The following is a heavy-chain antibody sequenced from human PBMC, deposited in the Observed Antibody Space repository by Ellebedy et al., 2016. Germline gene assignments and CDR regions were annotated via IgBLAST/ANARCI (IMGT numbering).Heavy chain of an antibody. V-gene: IGHV3-48*02. Sequence: GESLKISXTASGFTLYRMHWVRQAPGKRLEWLSFISGRGDDIHFADAVRGRFTSSRDIDRNSVFLRMDSLTEGDTAMYYCATNLADCTGTACYSSLDKWGQGTQVTVSS. CDR3: ATNLADCTGTACYSSLDK. CDR2: ISGRGDDI. J-gene: IGHJ4*02. CDR1: GFTLYR. D-gene: IGHD2-15*01.